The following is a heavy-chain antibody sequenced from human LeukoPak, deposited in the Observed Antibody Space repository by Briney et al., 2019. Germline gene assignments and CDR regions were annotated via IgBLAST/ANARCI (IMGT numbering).Heavy chain of an antibody. CDR2: IYYSGST. CDR3: AREFRKSVGWYFDL. Sequence: PSETLSLTCTVSGGSISSYYWSWIRQPPGKGLEWIGYIYYSGSTNYNPSLKSRVTISVDTSKNQFSLKLSSVTAADTAVYYCAREFRKSVGWYFDLWGRGTLVTVSS. CDR1: GGSISSYY. V-gene: IGHV4-59*01. J-gene: IGHJ2*01.